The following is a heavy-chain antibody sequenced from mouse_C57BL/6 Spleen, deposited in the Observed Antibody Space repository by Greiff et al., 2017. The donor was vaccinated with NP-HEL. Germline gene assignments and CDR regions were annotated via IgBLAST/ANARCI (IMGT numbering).Heavy chain of an antibody. J-gene: IGHJ2*01. CDR1: GYTFTSYW. CDR3: RWLLSDFDY. Sequence: QVQLQQPGAELVKPGASVKLSCKASGYTFTSYWMHWVKQRPGQGLEWIGMIHPNSGSTNYNEKFKSKATLTVDKSSSTAYMQLSTLTSEDSAVYYCRWLLSDFDYWGQGTTLTVSS. V-gene: IGHV1-64*01. D-gene: IGHD2-3*01. CDR2: IHPNSGST.